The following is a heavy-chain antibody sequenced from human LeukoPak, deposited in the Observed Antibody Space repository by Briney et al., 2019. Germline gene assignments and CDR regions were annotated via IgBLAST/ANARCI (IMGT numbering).Heavy chain of an antibody. V-gene: IGHV1-18*01. CDR2: ISAYNGNT. CDR3: ARTQRITMVRGVNWFDP. Sequence: ASVKVSCKASGYTFTSYGISWVRQAPGQGLEWMGWISAYNGNTNYAQKLQGRVTMTTDTSTSTAYMELRSLRSDDTAVYHCARTQRITMVRGVNWFDPWGQGTLVTVSS. J-gene: IGHJ5*02. D-gene: IGHD3-10*01. CDR1: GYTFTSYG.